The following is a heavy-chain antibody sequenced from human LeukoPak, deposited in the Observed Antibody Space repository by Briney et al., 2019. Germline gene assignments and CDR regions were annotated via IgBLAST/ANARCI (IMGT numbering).Heavy chain of an antibody. Sequence: GGSLRLSCAASGFSFVNSAMSWVRQAPGTGLEWVSGIGASGVYTYYADSVKGRFTIPRDNPKDTLYLQMDSLRAEDTAVYYCAKGGSLYFFDSWGQGALVTVSS. D-gene: IGHD1-26*01. CDR2: IGASGVYT. CDR1: GFSFVNSA. V-gene: IGHV3-23*01. CDR3: AKGGSLYFFDS. J-gene: IGHJ4*02.